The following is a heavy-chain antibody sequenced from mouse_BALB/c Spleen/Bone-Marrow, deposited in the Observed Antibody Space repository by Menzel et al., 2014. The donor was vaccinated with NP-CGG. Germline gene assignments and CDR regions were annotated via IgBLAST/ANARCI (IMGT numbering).Heavy chain of an antibody. V-gene: IGHV14-3*02. CDR3: ASYVFGCSWDY. Sequence: VQLQQSGAELVKPGASVKLSCTASGFNIKDTYMHWVKQRPEQGLEWIGRIDPANGNTKYDPKFQGKATITADTSSNTAYLQLSSLTFEDPAVYYCASYVFGCSWDYWGQGTTRPVPS. CDR2: IDPANGNT. D-gene: IGHD3-1*01. CDR1: GFNIKDTY. J-gene: IGHJ2*01.